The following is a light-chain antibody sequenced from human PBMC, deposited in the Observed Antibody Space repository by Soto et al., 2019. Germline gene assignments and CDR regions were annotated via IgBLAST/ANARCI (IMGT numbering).Light chain of an antibody. CDR3: SSYTGSSTYV. J-gene: IGLJ1*01. V-gene: IGLV2-14*01. Sequence: QSALTQPASVSGSPGQSITISYTGTSSDVGGYDYVSWYQQYPGKAPKLIIYGVGNRPSGTSSRFAGSKSGDTASLTISGLQAEDEADYYCSSYTGSSTYVFGTGTKVTVL. CDR2: GVG. CDR1: SSDVGGYDY.